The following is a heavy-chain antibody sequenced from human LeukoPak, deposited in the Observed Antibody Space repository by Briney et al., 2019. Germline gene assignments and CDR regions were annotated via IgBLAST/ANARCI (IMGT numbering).Heavy chain of an antibody. CDR1: GYTFTGYY. CDR2: INPNSGGT. V-gene: IGHV1-2*02. J-gene: IGHJ4*02. Sequence: ASVKVSCKASGYTFTGYYMHWVRQAPGQGLEWMGWINPNSGGTNYAQKFQGRVTMTRDTSISTAYMELSRLRSDDTAVYYCARDQNMITFGGVIPDYWGQGTLVTVSS. CDR3: ARDQNMITFGGVIPDY. D-gene: IGHD3-16*02.